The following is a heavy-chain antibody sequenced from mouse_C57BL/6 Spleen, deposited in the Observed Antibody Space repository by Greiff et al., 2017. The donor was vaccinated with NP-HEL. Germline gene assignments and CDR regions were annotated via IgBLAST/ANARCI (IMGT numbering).Heavy chain of an antibody. V-gene: IGHV1-42*01. CDR2: INPSTGGT. CDR1: GYSFTGYY. J-gene: IGHJ2*01. CDR3: ARGDWDVPDY. Sequence: EVQLQQSGPELVKPGASVKISCKASGYSFTGYYMNWVKQSPEKSLEWIGEINPSTGGTTYNQKFKAKATLTVDKSSSTAYMQLKGLTSEDSAVYYCARGDWDVPDYWGQGTTLTVSS. D-gene: IGHD4-1*01.